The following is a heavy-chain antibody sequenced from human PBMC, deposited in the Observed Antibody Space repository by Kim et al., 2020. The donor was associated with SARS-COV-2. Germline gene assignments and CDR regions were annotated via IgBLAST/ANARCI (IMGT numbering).Heavy chain of an antibody. CDR3: AREGYSSSSDYYYYYGMDV. CDR1: GFTFSSYS. D-gene: IGHD6-6*01. CDR2: ISSSSSYI. V-gene: IGHV3-21*01. Sequence: GGSLRLSCAASGFTFSSYSMNWVRQAPGKGLEWVSSISSSSSYIYYADSVKGRFTISRDNAKNSLYLQMNSLRAEDTAVYYCAREGYSSSSDYYYYYGMDVWGQGTTVTVSS. J-gene: IGHJ6*02.